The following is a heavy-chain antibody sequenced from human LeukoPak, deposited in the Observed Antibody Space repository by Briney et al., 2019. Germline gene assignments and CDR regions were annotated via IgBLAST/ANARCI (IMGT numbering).Heavy chain of an antibody. CDR3: ARVHSGSYGDAFDI. CDR1: GYTFTSYY. Sequence: ASVKVSCKASGYTFTSYYMHWVRQAPGQRLEWMRGINAGNGNTKYSQEFQGRVTITRDTSASTAYMELSSLRSEDTAVYYCARVHSGSYGDAFDIWGQGTMVTVSS. V-gene: IGHV1-3*03. CDR2: INAGNGNT. D-gene: IGHD1-26*01. J-gene: IGHJ3*02.